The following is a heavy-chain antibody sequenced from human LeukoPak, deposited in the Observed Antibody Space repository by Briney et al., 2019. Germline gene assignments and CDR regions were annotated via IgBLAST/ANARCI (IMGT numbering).Heavy chain of an antibody. Sequence: ASVKVSCKASGYTFTSYGISWVRQAPGQGLEWMGWISAYNGNTNYAQKLQGRVTMTTDTSTSTAYMELRSLRSDDTAVYYCAREGQDGYSSSWSWGYWGQGTLVTVSS. CDR1: GYTFTSYG. CDR2: ISAYNGNT. J-gene: IGHJ4*02. CDR3: AREGQDGYSSSWSWGY. V-gene: IGHV1-18*01. D-gene: IGHD6-13*01.